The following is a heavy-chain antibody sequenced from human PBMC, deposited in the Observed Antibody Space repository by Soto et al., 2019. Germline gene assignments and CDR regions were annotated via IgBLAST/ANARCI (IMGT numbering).Heavy chain of an antibody. J-gene: IGHJ4*02. CDR1: GGSISSGDYY. CDR3: ARVRVRGVISLDSFDY. CDR2: IYYSGST. V-gene: IGHV4-30-4*01. Sequence: QVQLQESGPGLVKPSQTLSLTCTVSGGSISSGDYYWSWIRQPPGKGLEWIGYIYYSGSTYYNPSIKSRVTISVNTSKNQFSLKLSSVTAADTAVYYCARVRVRGVISLDSFDYWGQGTLVTVSS. D-gene: IGHD3-10*01.